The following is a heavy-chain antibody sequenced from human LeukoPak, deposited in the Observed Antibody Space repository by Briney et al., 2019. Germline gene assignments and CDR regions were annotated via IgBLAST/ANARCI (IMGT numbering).Heavy chain of an antibody. CDR2: ISSSSSYI. V-gene: IGHV3-21*01. Sequence: PGGSLRLSCAASGFTFSSYSMNWVRQAPGKGLEWVSSISSSSSYIYYADSVKGRFTISRDNAKNSLYLQMNSLRADDTAVYYCARDTSYDYVWGSYRPDYDAFDIWGQGTMVTVSS. J-gene: IGHJ3*02. D-gene: IGHD3-16*02. CDR1: GFTFSSYS. CDR3: ARDTSYDYVWGSYRPDYDAFDI.